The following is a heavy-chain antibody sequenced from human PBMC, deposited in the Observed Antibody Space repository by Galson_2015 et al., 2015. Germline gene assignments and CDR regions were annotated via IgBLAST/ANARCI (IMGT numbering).Heavy chain of an antibody. CDR1: GFVFSNYW. Sequence: LRLSCADSGFVFSNYWLHWVRQVPGKGLVRVSRINGDGRSTSYADSLKGRFTISRDNAKSTLYLQMNSLRAEDTPVYYCARNFDVWGQGTTVTVSS. J-gene: IGHJ4*02. CDR3: ARNFDV. CDR2: INGDGRST. V-gene: IGHV3-74*01.